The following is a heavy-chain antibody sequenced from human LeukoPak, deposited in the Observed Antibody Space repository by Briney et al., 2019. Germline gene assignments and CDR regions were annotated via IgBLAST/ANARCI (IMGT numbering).Heavy chain of an antibody. CDR3: TKDLMTGFSSGWYLAY. D-gene: IGHD6-19*01. Sequence: PGGPLRLSCEGSGLSFNRYAMSGVRQAPVRGLECVAVTGCSYDNTLYADSVKGRFSISRDTSENRLFLPMNSLRPDDSALYYCTKDLMTGFSSGWYLAYWGQGTLVTVSS. V-gene: IGHV3-23*01. J-gene: IGHJ4*02. CDR1: GLSFNRYA. CDR2: TGCSYDNT.